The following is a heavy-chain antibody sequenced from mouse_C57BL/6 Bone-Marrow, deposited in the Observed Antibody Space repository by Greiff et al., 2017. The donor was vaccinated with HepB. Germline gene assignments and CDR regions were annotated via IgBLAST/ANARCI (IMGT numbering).Heavy chain of an antibody. CDR3: ARDRGGYFPMDY. D-gene: IGHD2-3*01. V-gene: IGHV5-4*01. Sequence: DVKLVESGGGLVKPGGSLKLSCAASGFTFSSYAMSWVRQTPEKRLEWVATISDGGSYTYYPDNVKGRFTISRDNAKNNLYLQMSHLKSEDTAMYYCARDRGGYFPMDYWGQGTSVTVSP. CDR1: GFTFSSYA. CDR2: ISDGGSYT. J-gene: IGHJ4*01.